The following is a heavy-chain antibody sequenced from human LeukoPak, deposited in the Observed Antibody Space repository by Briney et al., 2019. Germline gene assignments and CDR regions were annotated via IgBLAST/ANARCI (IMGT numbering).Heavy chain of an antibody. V-gene: IGHV4-38-2*02. J-gene: IGHJ3*02. CDR3: AKAKRPSSGAFDI. CDR1: GYSISSGYY. CDR2: IYHSGST. D-gene: IGHD1-26*01. Sequence: SETLSLTCTVSGYSISSGYYWGWIRQPPGKGLEWIGSIYHSGSTYYNPSLKSRVTISVDTSKNQFSLKLSSVTAADTAVYYRAKAKRPSSGAFDIWGQGTMVTVSS.